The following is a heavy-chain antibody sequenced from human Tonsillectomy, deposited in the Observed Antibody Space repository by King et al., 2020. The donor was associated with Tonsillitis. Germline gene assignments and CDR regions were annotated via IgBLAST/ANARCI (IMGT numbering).Heavy chain of an antibody. V-gene: IGHV1-2*02. CDR3: AILTGYSVGGESDY. CDR2: INPNSGGT. Sequence: QLVQSGAEVKKPGASVKVSCKASGYTFTGYYMHWVRQAPGQGLEWMGWINPNSGGTNYAQKFQGRVTMTRDTSISTAYMELSTLRSDDTAVYYCAILTGYSVGGESDYWGQGTLVTVSS. D-gene: IGHD3-9*01. J-gene: IGHJ4*02. CDR1: GYTFTGYY.